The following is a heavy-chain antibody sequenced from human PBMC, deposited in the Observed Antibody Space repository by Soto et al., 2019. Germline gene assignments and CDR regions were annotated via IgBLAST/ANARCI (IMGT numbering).Heavy chain of an antibody. Sequence: QVQLQESGPGLVKPSDTLSLTCAVSGYSISSSNWWGWIRQPPGKGLEWIGYIDYSGPTYYNPSLKSRVTLAVYTSKDQFSLKLTTVTAVDTAVYYCARREIQGPIDYWGQGTLVTVSS. J-gene: IGHJ4*02. CDR1: GYSISSSNW. D-gene: IGHD1-26*01. CDR3: ARREIQGPIDY. CDR2: IDYSGPT. V-gene: IGHV4-28*01.